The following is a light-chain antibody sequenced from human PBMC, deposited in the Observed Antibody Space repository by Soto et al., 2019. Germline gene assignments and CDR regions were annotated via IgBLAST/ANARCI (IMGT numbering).Light chain of an antibody. CDR3: QQYNNWPWT. Sequence: EIVMTQSPVTLSVSPGGRATLSCRASQSISDTLAWYQQKPGQAPRLLIHGASTGAPGFPARFSGSGSGTDFTLTICSLQSEDFAVYYCQQYNNWPWTFGQGTKVDIK. CDR2: GAS. CDR1: QSISDT. V-gene: IGKV3-15*01. J-gene: IGKJ1*01.